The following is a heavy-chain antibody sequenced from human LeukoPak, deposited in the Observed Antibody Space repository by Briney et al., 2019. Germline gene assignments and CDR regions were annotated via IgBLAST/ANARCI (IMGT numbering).Heavy chain of an antibody. CDR2: IYPGDSDT. CDR3: ARHRDWSYGPIDY. D-gene: IGHD5-18*01. V-gene: IGHV5-51*01. CDR1: GYSFSNYW. J-gene: IGHJ4*02. Sequence: GESLKISCKSSGYSFSNYWIGWVRQMPGKGLEWTGIIYPGDSDTRYSPSFQGQVTISADRSITTAYLQWISLKASDTAMYYCARHRDWSYGPIDYWGQGTLVTVSS.